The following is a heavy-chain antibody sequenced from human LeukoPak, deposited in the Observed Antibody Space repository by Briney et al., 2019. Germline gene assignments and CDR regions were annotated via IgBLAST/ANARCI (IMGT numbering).Heavy chain of an antibody. CDR3: AKGLRYFDWFLAPVFDY. CDR1: GYSFTSYW. J-gene: IGHJ4*02. CDR2: IYPGDSDT. V-gene: IGHV5-51*01. Sequence: GESLQISCKGSGYSFTSYWIGWVRQMPGKGLEWMGIIYPGDSDTRYSPSFQGQVTISADKSISTAYLQWSSLKASDTAMYYCAKGLRYFDWFLAPVFDYWGQGTLVTVSS. D-gene: IGHD3-9*01.